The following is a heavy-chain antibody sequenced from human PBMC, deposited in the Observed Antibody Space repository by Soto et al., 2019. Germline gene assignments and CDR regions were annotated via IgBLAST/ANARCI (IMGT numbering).Heavy chain of an antibody. Sequence: SVKVSCKASGYTFTNYATHWVRQAPGQRLEWIGWIVVGSGNTNYAQKFQERVTITRDMSTSTAYMELSSLRSEDTAVYYCAAVWNWALDAFDIWGQGTMVTVSS. CDR2: IVVGSGNT. J-gene: IGHJ3*02. CDR1: GYTFTNYA. V-gene: IGHV1-58*02. D-gene: IGHD1-7*01. CDR3: AAVWNWALDAFDI.